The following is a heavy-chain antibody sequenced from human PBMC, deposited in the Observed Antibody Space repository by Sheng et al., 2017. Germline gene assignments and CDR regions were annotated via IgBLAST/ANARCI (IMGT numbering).Heavy chain of an antibody. V-gene: IGHV1-8*01. J-gene: IGHJ6*02. CDR2: MNPNSGNT. D-gene: IGHD3-10*01. Sequence: QVQLVQSGAEVKKPGASVKVSCKASGYMFTSYDINWVRQATGQGPEWMGWMNPNSGNTRYAQKFQGRVTMTSDTSISTAYMEVSILRSDDTAVYYCARGGTLVRGIGFYGMDVWGQGTTVT. CDR1: GYMFTSYD. CDR3: ARGGTLVRGIGFYGMDV.